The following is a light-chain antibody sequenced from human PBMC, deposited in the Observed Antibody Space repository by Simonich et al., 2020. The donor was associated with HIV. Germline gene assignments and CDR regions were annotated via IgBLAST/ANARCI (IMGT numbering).Light chain of an antibody. CDR3: QQYDNLPWT. CDR2: GAS. V-gene: IGKV1-33*01. CDR1: QDINNY. Sequence: DIQMTQSPSSLSASVGDRVTLTSQASQDINNYLNWYQQKPGKAPNLLIYGASNLETGVPSRFSGGGSGTDFTFTISSLQPEDIGTYYCQQYDNLPWTFGQGTKVEIK. J-gene: IGKJ1*01.